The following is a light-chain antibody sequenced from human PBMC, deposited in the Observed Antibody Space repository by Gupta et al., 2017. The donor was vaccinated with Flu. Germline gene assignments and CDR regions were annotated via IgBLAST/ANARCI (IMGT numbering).Light chain of an antibody. CDR2: GAS. CDR3: QQDGSSSWT. J-gene: IGKJ1*01. V-gene: IGKV3-20*01. Sequence: LTQSPGTLSLSPGEIATLSCRASQSVSSSYLGWYQQKPGQAPRLLIYGASSRATGIPDRFSGSGSGTDFTLTISRLEPEDFAVYYCQQDGSSSWTFGQGTKVEIK. CDR1: QSVSSSY.